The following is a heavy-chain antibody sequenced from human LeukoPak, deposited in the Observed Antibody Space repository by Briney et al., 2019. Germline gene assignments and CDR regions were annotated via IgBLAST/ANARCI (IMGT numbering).Heavy chain of an antibody. J-gene: IGHJ4*02. Sequence: ASVKVSCKASGYTFTSYDINWVRQATGQGLERMGWMNPNSGNTGYAQKFQGRVTMTRNTSISTAYMELSSLRSEDTAVYYCASGGYYYDSSGYYYWGQGTLVTVSS. CDR1: GYTFTSYD. D-gene: IGHD3-22*01. CDR2: MNPNSGNT. V-gene: IGHV1-8*01. CDR3: ASGGYYYDSSGYYY.